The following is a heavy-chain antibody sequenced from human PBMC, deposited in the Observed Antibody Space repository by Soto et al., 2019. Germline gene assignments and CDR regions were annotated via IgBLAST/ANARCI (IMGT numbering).Heavy chain of an antibody. Sequence: GASVKVSCKASGYTFTSYAMHWVRQAPGQRLEWMGWINAGNGNTSYAQKFQERVTITRDMSTSTAYMELSSLRSEDTAVYYCAADLDVPSFDPWGQGTLVTVSS. D-gene: IGHD2-2*01. V-gene: IGHV1-3*01. J-gene: IGHJ5*02. CDR3: AADLDVPSFDP. CDR1: GYTFTSYA. CDR2: INAGNGNT.